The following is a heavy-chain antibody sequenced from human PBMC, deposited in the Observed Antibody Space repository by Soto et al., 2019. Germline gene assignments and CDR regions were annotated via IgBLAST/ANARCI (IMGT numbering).Heavy chain of an antibody. CDR3: AREDRLYGDYVTDYYYGMDV. J-gene: IGHJ6*02. V-gene: IGHV3-48*02. CDR1: GFTFSSYS. CDR2: ISSSSSTI. Sequence: PGGSLRLSCAASGFTFSSYSMNWVRQAPGKGLEWVSYISSSSSTIYYADSVKGRFTISRDNAKNSLYLQMNSLRDEDTAVYYCAREDRLYGDYVTDYYYGMDVWGQGTTVTVSS. D-gene: IGHD4-17*01.